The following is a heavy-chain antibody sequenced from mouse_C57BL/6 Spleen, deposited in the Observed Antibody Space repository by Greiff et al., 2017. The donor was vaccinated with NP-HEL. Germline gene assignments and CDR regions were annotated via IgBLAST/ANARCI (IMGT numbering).Heavy chain of an antibody. CDR3: ANYYGSSYTWFAY. CDR2: ISYDGSN. Sequence: DVKLQESGPGLVKPSQSLSLTCSVTGYSITSGYYWNWIRQFPGNKLEWMGYISYDGSNNYNPSLKNRISITRDTSKNQFFLKLNSVTTEDTATYYCANYYGSSYTWFAYWGQGTLVTVSA. D-gene: IGHD1-1*01. CDR1: GYSITSGYY. V-gene: IGHV3-6*01. J-gene: IGHJ3*01.